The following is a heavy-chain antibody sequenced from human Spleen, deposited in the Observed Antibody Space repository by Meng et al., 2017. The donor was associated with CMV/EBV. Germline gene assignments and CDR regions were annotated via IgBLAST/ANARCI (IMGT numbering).Heavy chain of an antibody. CDR1: GFTFSSYE. CDR2: ISASGNIR. D-gene: IGHD3-3*01. V-gene: IGHV3-48*03. CDR3: AIFGVVIHGMDV. Sequence: GESLKISCVGSGFTFSSYEMNWVRQAPGKGLEWISYISASGNIRYYADSVKGRFTVSRDNARNSLYLQMTSLRAEDTAVYYCAIFGVVIHGMDVWGQGTTVTVSS. J-gene: IGHJ6*02.